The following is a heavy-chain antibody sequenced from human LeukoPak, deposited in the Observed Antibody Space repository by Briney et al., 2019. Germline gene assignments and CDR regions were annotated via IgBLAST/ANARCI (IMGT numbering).Heavy chain of an antibody. CDR1: GFTFSSYS. Sequence: GGSLRLSCAASGFTFSSYSMNWVRQAPGKGLEWVSSISSSSSYIYHADSVKGRFTISRDNAKNSLYLQMNSLRAEDTAVYYCASGELLPNRFDPWGQGTLVTVSS. D-gene: IGHD1-26*01. V-gene: IGHV3-21*01. CDR3: ASGELLPNRFDP. J-gene: IGHJ5*02. CDR2: ISSSSSYI.